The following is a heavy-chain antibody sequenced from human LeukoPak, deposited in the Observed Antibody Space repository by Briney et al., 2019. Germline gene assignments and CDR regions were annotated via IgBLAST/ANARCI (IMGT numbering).Heavy chain of an antibody. CDR1: GYSFTSYW. Sequence: GESLKISCKGSGYSFTSYWIGWVRQMPGKGLEWMGIIYPGDSDTRYSPSFQGRVTISADKSISTAYLQWSSLKASDTAMYYCARPNLYEPVYCSSTGRYGDYGMDVWGQGTTVTVSS. V-gene: IGHV5-51*01. CDR3: ARPNLYEPVYCSSTGRYGDYGMDV. CDR2: IYPGDSDT. J-gene: IGHJ6*02. D-gene: IGHD2-2*01.